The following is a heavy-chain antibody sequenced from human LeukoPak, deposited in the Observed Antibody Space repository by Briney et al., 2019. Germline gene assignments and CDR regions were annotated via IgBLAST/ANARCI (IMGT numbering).Heavy chain of an antibody. Sequence: ASVKVSCKASGYTFTSYAMHWVRQAPGQRLERMGWINAGNGNTKYSQKFQGRVTITRDTSASTAYMELSSLRSEDTAVYYCARESGEGLFDYWGQGTLVTVSS. V-gene: IGHV1-3*01. CDR3: ARESGEGLFDY. J-gene: IGHJ4*02. CDR2: INAGNGNT. D-gene: IGHD1-26*01. CDR1: GYTFTSYA.